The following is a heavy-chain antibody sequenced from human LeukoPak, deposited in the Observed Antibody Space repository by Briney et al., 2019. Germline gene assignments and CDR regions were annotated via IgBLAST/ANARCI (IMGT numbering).Heavy chain of an antibody. CDR1: GGTFSSYA. Sequence: GASVKVSCKASGGTFSSYAISWVRQAPGQGLEWMGGIIPIFGTANYAQKFQGRVTITTDESTSTAYMELSSLRSEDTAVYYRAREGLVAAAVRWGQGTLVTVSS. CDR3: AREGLVAAAVR. CDR2: IIPIFGTA. J-gene: IGHJ4*02. D-gene: IGHD6-13*01. V-gene: IGHV1-69*05.